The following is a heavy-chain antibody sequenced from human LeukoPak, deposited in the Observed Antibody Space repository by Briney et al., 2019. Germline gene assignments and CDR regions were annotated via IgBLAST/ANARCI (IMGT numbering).Heavy chain of an antibody. CDR2: SRNKATRYTT. CDR1: GFIFSDHY. CDR3: TTDGQQLVTDAFDT. Sequence: GGSLRLSCATSGFIFSDHYLDWVRQAPGKGLEWVGRSRNKATRYTTEYAASVKGRFSISRDDSKKSLYLQMNSLKTEDTAVYYCTTDGQQLVTDAFDTWGQGTMVTVSS. V-gene: IGHV3-72*01. J-gene: IGHJ3*02. D-gene: IGHD6-13*01.